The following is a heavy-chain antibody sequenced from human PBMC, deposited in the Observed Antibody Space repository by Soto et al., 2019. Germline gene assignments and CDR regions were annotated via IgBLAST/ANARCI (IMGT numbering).Heavy chain of an antibody. CDR1: GFTFSSYG. V-gene: IGHV3-33*01. CDR2: IWYDGSNK. CDR3: ARDQYYYDSSGYYDNSYYYYGMDV. D-gene: IGHD3-22*01. Sequence: QVQLVESGGGVVQPGRSLRLSCAASGFTFSSYGMHWVRQAPGKGLEWVAVIWYDGSNKYYADSVKGRFTISRDNSKNPLYLQMNSLRAEDTAVYYCARDQYYYDSSGYYDNSYYYYGMDVWGQGTTVTVSS. J-gene: IGHJ6*02.